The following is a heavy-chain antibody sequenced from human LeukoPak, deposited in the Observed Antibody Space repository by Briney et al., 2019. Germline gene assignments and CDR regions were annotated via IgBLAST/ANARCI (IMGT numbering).Heavy chain of an antibody. CDR1: GFTSSDYA. Sequence: PGGSLRLSCAASGFTSSDYAMNWVRQAPGKGLEWISRISDGTAGTYYADSVKGRFTISRDNSKNTLYLQMNGLRVEDTAVYYCARDFGLQPYRYFDLWGRGTLVTVSS. V-gene: IGHV3-23*01. J-gene: IGHJ2*01. CDR2: ISDGTAGT. D-gene: IGHD4-11*01. CDR3: ARDFGLQPYRYFDL.